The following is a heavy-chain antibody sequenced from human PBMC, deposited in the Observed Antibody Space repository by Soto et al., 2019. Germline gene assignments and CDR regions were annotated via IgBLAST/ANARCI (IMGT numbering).Heavy chain of an antibody. CDR3: ARGRLRLGYCSGGSCGSWFDP. V-gene: IGHV4-34*01. CDR2: INHSGST. J-gene: IGHJ5*02. Sequence: QVQLQQWGAGLLKPSETLSLTCAVYGGSFSGYYWSWIRQPPGKGLEGIGEINHSGSTNYNPSLKSRVTISVDTSKNQFSLELSSVTAADTAVYYCARGRLRLGYCSGGSCGSWFDPWGQGTLVTVSS. D-gene: IGHD2-15*01. CDR1: GGSFSGYY.